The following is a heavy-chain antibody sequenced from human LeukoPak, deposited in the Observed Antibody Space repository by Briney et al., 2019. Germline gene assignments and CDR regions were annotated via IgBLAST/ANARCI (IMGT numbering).Heavy chain of an antibody. CDR1: GGTFSSYA. V-gene: IGHV1-69*05. CDR2: IIPIFGTA. J-gene: IGHJ5*02. D-gene: IGHD5-12*01. CDR3: ARGGRLLARGVRFDP. Sequence: SEKVSCKASGGTFSSYAISWVRQAPGQGLEWMGRIIPIFGTANYAQKFQGRVTITTDESTSTAYMELSSLRSEDTAVYYCARGGRLLARGVRFDPWGQGTLVTVSS.